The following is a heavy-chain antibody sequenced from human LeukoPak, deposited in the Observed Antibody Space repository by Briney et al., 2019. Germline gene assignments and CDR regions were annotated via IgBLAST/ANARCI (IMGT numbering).Heavy chain of an antibody. D-gene: IGHD5-18*01. CDR1: GVSISSYY. CDR2: IYYSGST. V-gene: IGHV4-59*01. J-gene: IGHJ4*02. CDR3: ARDRSYGYGNFDY. Sequence: SETLSLTCTVSGVSISSYYWSWLRQPPGKGLEWIGYIYYSGSTNYNPSLKSRVTISVDTSKNQFSLKLSSVTAADTAVYYCARDRSYGYGNFDYWGQGTLVTVSS.